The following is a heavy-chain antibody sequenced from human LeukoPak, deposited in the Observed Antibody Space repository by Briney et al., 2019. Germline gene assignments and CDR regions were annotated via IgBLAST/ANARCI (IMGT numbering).Heavy chain of an antibody. CDR3: ARVLRFNYYGMDV. V-gene: IGHV3-23*01. J-gene: IGHJ6*02. Sequence: QPGGSLRLSCAASGFTFSRYAMNWVRQAPGKGLEWVSAISGSGGGTFYADSVKGRFTISRDNSKNTLYLQMNSLRADDTAVFYCARVLRFNYYGMDVWGHGTTVTVSS. D-gene: IGHD3-10*01. CDR2: ISGSGGGT. CDR1: GFTFSRYA.